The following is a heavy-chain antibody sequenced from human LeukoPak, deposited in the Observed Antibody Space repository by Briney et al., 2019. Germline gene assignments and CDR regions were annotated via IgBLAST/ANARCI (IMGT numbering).Heavy chain of an antibody. CDR2: IYSGGST. Sequence: GSLSLSCAAGGFTFSNAWMSWVRQAPGKGLEWGSIIYSGGSTYYTNSVKGRFTISRDNSQNTLYLQMNTLRAEATAVYHCASGTTVTALDYWSQGTQLTVP. CDR3: ASGTTVTALDY. D-gene: IGHD4-17*01. V-gene: IGHV3-66*01. CDR1: GFTFSNAW. J-gene: IGHJ4*02.